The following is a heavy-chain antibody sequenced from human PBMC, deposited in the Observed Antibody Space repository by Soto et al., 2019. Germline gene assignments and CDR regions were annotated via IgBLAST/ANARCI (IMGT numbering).Heavy chain of an antibody. CDR2: ISNDGSS. CDR3: ARLPNKSPQN. V-gene: IGHV3-74*01. Sequence: EVHLVESGGGLVQPGGSLRLSCVASGFTFSSYWMHWVRQAPGTGLVWVSSISNDGSSIYADPVKGRFTISRDNAKNTLYLQMNSLRAEDTAVYYCARLPNKSPQNWGQGTLVIVSP. CDR1: GFTFSSYW. J-gene: IGHJ1*01.